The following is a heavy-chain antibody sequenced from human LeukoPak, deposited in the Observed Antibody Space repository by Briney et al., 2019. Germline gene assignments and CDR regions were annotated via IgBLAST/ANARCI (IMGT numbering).Heavy chain of an antibody. J-gene: IGHJ4*02. CDR2: IRYDGSNK. CDR1: GFTFSSYG. V-gene: IGHV3-30*02. D-gene: IGHD6-13*01. Sequence: GGSLRLSCAASGFTFSSYGMQWVRQAPGKGLEWVAFIRYDGSNKYYADSVKGRFTISRDNSKNTLYLQMNSLRAEDTAVYYCAKDSLLRGYSSSWRFDYWGQGTLVTVSS. CDR3: AKDSLLRGYSSSWRFDY.